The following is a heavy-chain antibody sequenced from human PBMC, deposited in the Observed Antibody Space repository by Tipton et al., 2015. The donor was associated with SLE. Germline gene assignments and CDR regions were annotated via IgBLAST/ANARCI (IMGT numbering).Heavy chain of an antibody. CDR2: IYTTGST. D-gene: IGHD2-21*02. CDR1: GGSISRGSYY. Sequence: TLSLTCTVSGGSISRGSYYWNWVRQPAGKGLEWIGHIYTTGSTNYNPSLKSRVTISVDTSKNHFSLKLTSVTAADTAVYYCARVVTVGAAHYYDIDVWGQGTRVTVSS. J-gene: IGHJ6*02. V-gene: IGHV4-61*09. CDR3: ARVVTVGAAHYYDIDV.